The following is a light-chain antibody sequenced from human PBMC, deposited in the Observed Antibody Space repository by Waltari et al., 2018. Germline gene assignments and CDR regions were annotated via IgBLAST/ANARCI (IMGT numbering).Light chain of an antibody. CDR2: EVS. V-gene: IGLV2-8*01. CDR1: SSDVGGYNY. J-gene: IGLJ3*02. CDR3: SSYAGSNLWV. Sequence: QSALTQPPSASGSPGQSVAISCTGTSSDVGGYNYVSWYQQHPGKAPKLIIYEVSKRPSGVPDRFSGSKSGNTASLTVSGLQADDEADYYCSSYAGSNLWVLGGGTKLTAL.